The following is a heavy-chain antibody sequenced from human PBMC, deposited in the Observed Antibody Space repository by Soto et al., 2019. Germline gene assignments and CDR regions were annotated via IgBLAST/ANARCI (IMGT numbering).Heavy chain of an antibody. J-gene: IGHJ4*02. CDR2: IIPIFGTA. CDR1: GGTFSSYA. V-gene: IGHV1-69*12. Sequence: QVQLVQSGAEVKKPGSSVKVSCKASGGTFSSYAINWLRQAPGQGLEWMGGIIPIFGTANYAQKFQGRVTITADESTSTAYMELSSLRSEDTAVYYCASDGEYYYDSSGSNYWGQGTLVTVSS. D-gene: IGHD3-22*01. CDR3: ASDGEYYYDSSGSNY.